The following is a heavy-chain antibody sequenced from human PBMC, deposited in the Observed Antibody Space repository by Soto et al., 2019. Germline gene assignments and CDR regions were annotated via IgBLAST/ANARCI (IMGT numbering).Heavy chain of an antibody. CDR3: ARHCSDGSCYSTARRNYNWFDP. J-gene: IGHJ5*02. CDR1: GGSISSYY. V-gene: IGHV4-59*08. Sequence: QVQLQESGPGLVKPSETLSLTCTVSGGSISSYYWCWIRQPPGKGLEWIGYIYYSGSTNYNPSLKSRVTISVDTSKNQFSLKLSSVTAADTAVYYCARHCSDGSCYSTARRNYNWFDPWGQGTLVTVSS. CDR2: IYYSGST. D-gene: IGHD2-15*01.